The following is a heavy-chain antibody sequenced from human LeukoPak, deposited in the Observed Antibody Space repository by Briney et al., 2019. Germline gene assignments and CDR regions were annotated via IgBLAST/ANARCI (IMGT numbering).Heavy chain of an antibody. CDR1: GFTFSSYS. CDR3: ARDLVVPAAWVKYYYYMDV. Sequence: PGGSLRLSCAASGFTFSSYSMNWVRQAPGKGLEWVSYISSSSSYIYYADSVKGRFTISRDNAKNSLYLQMNSLSAEDTAVYYCARDLVVPAAWVKYYYYMDVWGKGTTVTVSS. V-gene: IGHV3-21*01. D-gene: IGHD2-2*01. J-gene: IGHJ6*03. CDR2: ISSSSSYI.